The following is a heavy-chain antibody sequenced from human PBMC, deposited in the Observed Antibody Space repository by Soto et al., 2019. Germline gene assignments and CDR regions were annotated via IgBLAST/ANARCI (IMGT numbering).Heavy chain of an antibody. CDR1: GYTFTSYD. CDR3: ARASLNAFYI. CDR2: ISVYNGNT. V-gene: IGHV1-18*01. Sequence: QVQLVQSGAEVKKPGASVKVSCKPSGYTFTSYDMRWVRQAPGRGLEWMGWISVYNGNTYYAQKLQGRVTMTTDISASTAYMELRSLRADDTAVYYCARASLNAFYIWGQRTLVTVSS. J-gene: IGHJ3*02.